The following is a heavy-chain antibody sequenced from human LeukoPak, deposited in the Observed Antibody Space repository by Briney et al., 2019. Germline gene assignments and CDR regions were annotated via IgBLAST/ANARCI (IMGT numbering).Heavy chain of an antibody. CDR3: ARDTSSWYEGDTFDI. CDR2: IKQDGSAK. V-gene: IGHV3-7*01. CDR1: GFTFSIYW. Sequence: GGSLRLSGAASGFTFSIYWMSWVRQAPGKGLQWVANIKQDGSAKYYVDSVKGRFTISRDNAKTSLYLQMNSLRAEDTAVYYCARDTSSWYEGDTFDIWGQGTMVTVSS. J-gene: IGHJ3*02. D-gene: IGHD6-13*01.